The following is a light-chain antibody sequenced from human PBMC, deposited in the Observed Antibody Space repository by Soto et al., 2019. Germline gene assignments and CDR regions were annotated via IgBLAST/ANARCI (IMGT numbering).Light chain of an antibody. CDR2: AAS. V-gene: IGKV1-39*01. J-gene: IGKJ1*01. Sequence: DIQMTQSPSSLSASVGDRVTITCRASQSISTYLSWYQQKPGKAPSLLIYAASTLQSGVPSRFSGSGSGTDFTLTISSPQPEDFATYYCQQSYTVPTWTFGQGTKVEIK. CDR3: QQSYTVPTWT. CDR1: QSISTY.